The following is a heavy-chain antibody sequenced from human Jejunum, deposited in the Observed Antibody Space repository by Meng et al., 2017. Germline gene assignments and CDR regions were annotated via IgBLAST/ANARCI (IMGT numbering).Heavy chain of an antibody. D-gene: IGHD6-19*01. V-gene: IGHV4-4*02. CDR3: ARRGGAYSTGHFPHFDD. CDR2: VFHTGSS. J-gene: IGHJ4*02. Sequence: HLQGSGTGSGKTSGTPCPPCAVSCGSIRSTTGWSWVRQPPGKGPEWIGDVFHTGSSNYSPSLRSRVTISVDKSKNQFSLNLSSVTAADTAVYFCARRGGAYSTGHFPHFDDWGQGTLVTVSS. CDR1: CGSIRSTTG.